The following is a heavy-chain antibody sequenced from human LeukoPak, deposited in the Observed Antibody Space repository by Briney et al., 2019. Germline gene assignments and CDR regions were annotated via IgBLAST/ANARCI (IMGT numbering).Heavy chain of an antibody. CDR3: ARELKGDYCSSTSCYTGNWFDP. Sequence: ASVKVSCKASGYTFTSYDINWVRQATGQGLEWMGWMNPNSGNTGYAQKFQGRVTMTRNTSISTAYMELSSLRSEDTAVYYCARELKGDYCSSTSCYTGNWFDPWGQGTLVTVSS. CDR1: GYTFTSYD. CDR2: MNPNSGNT. J-gene: IGHJ5*02. D-gene: IGHD2-2*02. V-gene: IGHV1-8*01.